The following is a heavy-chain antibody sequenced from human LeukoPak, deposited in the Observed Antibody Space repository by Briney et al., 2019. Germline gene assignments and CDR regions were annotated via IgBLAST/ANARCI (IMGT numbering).Heavy chain of an antibody. CDR1: GYTFTGYY. CDR3: ARLAAAGTDTYYYYVDV. J-gene: IGHJ6*03. D-gene: IGHD6-13*01. CDR2: INPNSGGT. V-gene: IGHV1-2*02. Sequence: ASVKVSCKASGYTFTGYYMHWVRQAPGQGLEWMGWINPNSGGTNYAQKFQGRVTMTRDTSISTAYMELSRLRSDDTAVYYCARLAAAGTDTYYYYVDVWGKGTTVTVSS.